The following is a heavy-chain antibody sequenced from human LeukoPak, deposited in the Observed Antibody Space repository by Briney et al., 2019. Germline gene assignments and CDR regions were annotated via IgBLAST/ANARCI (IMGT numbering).Heavy chain of an antibody. CDR2: ISSSGSTI. CDR3: ARALLPVRFLGYYGMDV. Sequence: GGSLRLSCAASGFTFSSYEMNWVRQAPGKGLERVSYISSSGSTIYYADSVMGRFTISRDNAKNSLYLQVNSLRAEDTAVYYCARALLPVRFLGYYGMDVWGQGTTVTVSS. J-gene: IGHJ6*02. CDR1: GFTFSSYE. V-gene: IGHV3-48*03. D-gene: IGHD3-3*01.